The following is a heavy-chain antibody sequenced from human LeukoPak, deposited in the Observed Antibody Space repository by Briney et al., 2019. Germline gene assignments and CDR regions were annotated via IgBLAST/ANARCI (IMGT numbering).Heavy chain of an antibody. Sequence: GASVKVSCKASGGTFSSYAIRWVRQAPGQGLEWMGGIIPIFGTANYAQKFQGRVTITTDESTSTAYMELSCLRSEDTAVYYCAGDGGGWYIYWGQGTLVTVSS. V-gene: IGHV1-69*05. D-gene: IGHD6-19*01. J-gene: IGHJ4*02. CDR3: AGDGGGWYIY. CDR2: IIPIFGTA. CDR1: GGTFSSYA.